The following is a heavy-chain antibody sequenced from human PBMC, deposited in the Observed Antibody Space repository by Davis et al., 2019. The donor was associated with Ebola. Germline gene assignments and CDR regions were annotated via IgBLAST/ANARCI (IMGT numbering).Heavy chain of an antibody. V-gene: IGHV1-46*01. CDR1: GYTFTSYY. CDR2: INPSGGST. Sequence: ASVKVSCKASGYTFTSYYMHWVRQAPGQGLEWMGIINPSGGSTSYAQKFQGRVTMTRDTSTSTVYMELSSLRSEDTAVYYCAREMGGLIVVVKGAFDIWVQGTMVTVSS. J-gene: IGHJ3*02. D-gene: IGHD3-22*01. CDR3: AREMGGLIVVVKGAFDI.